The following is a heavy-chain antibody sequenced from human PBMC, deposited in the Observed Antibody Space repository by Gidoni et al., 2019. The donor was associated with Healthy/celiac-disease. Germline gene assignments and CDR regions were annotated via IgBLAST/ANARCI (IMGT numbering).Heavy chain of an antibody. J-gene: IGHJ4*02. Sequence: EVQLLESGGGLVQPGGSLRLSCPASGFTFSSYAISWVRQAPGKGLEGVSASSGSGGSTYYAASVKGRFNISRDNAKNTLYLQMNSLRAEDTAVYYCATLRGVRYDFWSGYLTDSTFDYWGQGTLVTVSS. V-gene: IGHV3-23*01. D-gene: IGHD3-3*01. CDR3: ATLRGVRYDFWSGYLTDSTFDY. CDR1: GFTFSSYA. CDR2: SSGSGGST.